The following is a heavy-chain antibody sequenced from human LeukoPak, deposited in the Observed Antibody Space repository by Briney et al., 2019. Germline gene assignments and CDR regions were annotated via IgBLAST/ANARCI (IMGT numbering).Heavy chain of an antibody. CDR3: ARGQLRYFDWLPTADAFDI. CDR1: GFTFSSYW. V-gene: IGHV4-34*01. D-gene: IGHD3-9*01. Sequence: GSLRLSCAASGFTFSSYWMSWVRQAPGKGLEWIGEINHSGSTNYNPSLKSRVTISVDTSKNQFSLKLSSVTAADTAVYYCARGQLRYFDWLPTADAFDIWGQGTMVTVSS. J-gene: IGHJ3*02. CDR2: INHSGST.